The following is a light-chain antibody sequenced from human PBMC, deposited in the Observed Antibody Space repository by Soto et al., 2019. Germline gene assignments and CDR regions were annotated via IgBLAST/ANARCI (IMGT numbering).Light chain of an antibody. V-gene: IGKV1-33*01. CDR2: DAS. CDR1: QDISKF. Sequence: DIQMTQSPSSLSASIGDRVSFTCQASQDISKFLNWYQHKPGQAPSLLIYDASKSQFGVPSRFSGSGSGTDFTFTISSLQPEDNATYYCQQYENRRYTFGPGTKVDIK. CDR3: QQYENRRYT. J-gene: IGKJ3*01.